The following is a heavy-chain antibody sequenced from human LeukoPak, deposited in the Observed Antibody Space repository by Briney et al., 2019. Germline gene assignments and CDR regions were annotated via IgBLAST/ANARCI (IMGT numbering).Heavy chain of an antibody. CDR2: IRSKAYGGTT. CDR1: GFTFGDYA. Sequence: GGSLRLSCTASGFTFGDYAMSWFRQAPGRGLEWVGFIRSKAYGGTTEYAASVKGRFTISRDDSKSIAYLQMNSLKTEDTAVYYCTRDKSPDAFDIWGQGTMVTVSS. J-gene: IGHJ3*02. CDR3: TRDKSPDAFDI. V-gene: IGHV3-49*03.